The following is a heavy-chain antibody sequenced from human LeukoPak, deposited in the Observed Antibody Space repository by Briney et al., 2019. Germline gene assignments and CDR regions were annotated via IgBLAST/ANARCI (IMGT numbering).Heavy chain of an antibody. D-gene: IGHD1-14*01. CDR3: ARTNQISETAFDI. CDR2: ILSSGST. Sequence: SETLSLTCTVSGGSVSIYYWSWIRQTPGKGLEWIGYILSSGSTNYNPSVKSRVTISVDTSKNQFSLKLSSVTAADTAVYYCARTNQISETAFDIWGQGTMVIVSS. V-gene: IGHV4-59*02. CDR1: GGSVSIYY. J-gene: IGHJ3*02.